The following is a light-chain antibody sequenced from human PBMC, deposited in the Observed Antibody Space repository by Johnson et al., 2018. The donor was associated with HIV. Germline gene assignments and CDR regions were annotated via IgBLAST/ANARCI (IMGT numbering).Light chain of an antibody. CDR2: ENN. V-gene: IGLV1-51*02. Sequence: QSILTQPPSVSVAPGQKVTISCSGTSSNIRNNYVSWYQQLPGTAPKLLIYENNKRPSGIPDRFSGSKSGTSATLGITGLQTGDEADYYCGTWDSSLRVGVFGTGTKVTVL. CDR3: GTWDSSLRVGV. CDR1: SSNIRNNY. J-gene: IGLJ1*01.